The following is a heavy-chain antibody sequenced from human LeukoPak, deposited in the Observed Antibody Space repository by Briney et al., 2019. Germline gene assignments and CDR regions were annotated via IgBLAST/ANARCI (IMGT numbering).Heavy chain of an antibody. D-gene: IGHD3-22*01. CDR1: GGSISSSNW. Sequence: PSETLSLTCTVSGGSISSSNWWSWVRQPPGKGLEWIGEIYHSGSTNYNPSLKSRVTISVDKSKNQFSLKLSSVTAAATAVYYCARSGQYDSSGYYPDYWGQGTLVTVSS. CDR3: ARSGQYDSSGYYPDY. V-gene: IGHV4-4*02. J-gene: IGHJ4*02. CDR2: IYHSGST.